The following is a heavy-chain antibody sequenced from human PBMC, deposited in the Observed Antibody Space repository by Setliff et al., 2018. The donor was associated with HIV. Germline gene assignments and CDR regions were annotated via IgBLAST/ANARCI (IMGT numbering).Heavy chain of an antibody. CDR2: IIPIFGTA. CDR3: ARARGNYYGSGKVYYYYYYMDV. Sequence: VASVKVSCKASGGTFSSYAISWVRQAPGQGLEWMGGIIPIFGTANYAQKFQGRVTITADESTSTAYMELSSLRSEDTAVYYCARARGNYYGSGKVYYYYYYMDVWGKGTTVTVSS. D-gene: IGHD3-10*01. J-gene: IGHJ6*03. CDR1: GGTFSSYA. V-gene: IGHV1-69*13.